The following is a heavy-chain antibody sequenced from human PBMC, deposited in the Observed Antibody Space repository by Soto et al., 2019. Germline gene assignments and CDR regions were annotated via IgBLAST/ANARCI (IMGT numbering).Heavy chain of an antibody. Sequence: SETLSLTCTVSGGSISSGDYYWSWIRQPPGKGLEWIGYIYYSGSTYYNPSLKSRVTISVDTSKNQFSLKLSSVTAADTAVYYCARDSGNILLWFGELPHSQYGMDFWGQGTTVTGS. D-gene: IGHD3-10*01. CDR2: IYYSGST. V-gene: IGHV4-30-4*01. J-gene: IGHJ6*02. CDR1: GGSISSGDYY. CDR3: ARDSGNILLWFGELPHSQYGMDF.